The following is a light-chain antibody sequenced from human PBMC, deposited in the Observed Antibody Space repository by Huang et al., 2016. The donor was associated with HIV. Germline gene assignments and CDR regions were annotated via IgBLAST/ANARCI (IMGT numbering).Light chain of an antibody. J-gene: IGKJ5*01. Sequence: DIQMTQSPSSLSAPVGDRVTITCRASQAISKSLAWYQQRPGQAPNLLLYATSRLENGIPSRFSGSGSGTDYTLSISSLQPEDSATYFCQQYYNTLPITFGQGTRLEI. CDR1: QAISKS. V-gene: IGKV1-NL1*01. CDR2: ATS. CDR3: QQYYNTLPIT.